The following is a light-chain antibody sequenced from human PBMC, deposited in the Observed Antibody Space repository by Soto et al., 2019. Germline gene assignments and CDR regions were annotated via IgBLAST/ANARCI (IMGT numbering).Light chain of an antibody. Sequence: QSALTQPRSVSGSPGQSVTISCTGSSSDVGEYNYVSWYQHHPGNAPKLMIYDVSKRPSGVPDRFSGSKSGNTASLTISGLQAEDEANYYCFSYAGSRVFGGGTKLT. J-gene: IGLJ3*02. CDR3: FSYAGSRV. CDR1: SSDVGEYNY. V-gene: IGLV2-11*01. CDR2: DVS.